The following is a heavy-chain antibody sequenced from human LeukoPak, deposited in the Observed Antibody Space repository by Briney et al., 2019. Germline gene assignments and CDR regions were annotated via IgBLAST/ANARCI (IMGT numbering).Heavy chain of an antibody. D-gene: IGHD1-1*01. J-gene: IGHJ4*02. Sequence: PSETLSFTCTVSGGSISSYYWSWIRQPPGKGLEWIGYIYYSGSTNYNPSLKSRVTISVDTSKNQFSLKLRSVTAADTGVYYCARQPRYTPKVDYWGQGTLVTVSS. V-gene: IGHV4-59*08. CDR2: IYYSGST. CDR3: ARQPRYTPKVDY. CDR1: GGSISSYY.